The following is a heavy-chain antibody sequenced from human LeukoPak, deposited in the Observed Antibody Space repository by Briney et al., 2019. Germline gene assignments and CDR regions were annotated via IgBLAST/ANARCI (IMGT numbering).Heavy chain of an antibody. V-gene: IGHV1-69*04. D-gene: IGHD4-23*01. CDR1: GYTFINYG. J-gene: IGHJ4*02. CDR3: AREDYGGSYFDY. CDR2: IIPILGIA. Sequence: SVKVSCKASGYTFINYGIAWVRQAPGQGLEWMGRIIPILGIANYAQKFQGRVTITADKSTSTAYMELSSLRSEDTAVYYCAREDYGGSYFDYWGQGTLVTVSS.